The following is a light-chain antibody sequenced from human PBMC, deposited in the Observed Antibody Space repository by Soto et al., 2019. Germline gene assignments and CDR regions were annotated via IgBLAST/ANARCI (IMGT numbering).Light chain of an antibody. V-gene: IGKV3-11*01. CDR3: QQRSDWPLT. Sequence: EIVLTQSPATLSLSPGERATLSCRASQSVSSYLVWYQQRPGQVPRLLIYDASNRATGIPARFGGSGSGTDFPLTISSLEPQDFAIYYCQQRSDWPLTFSGGTKVEIK. J-gene: IGKJ4*01. CDR1: QSVSSY. CDR2: DAS.